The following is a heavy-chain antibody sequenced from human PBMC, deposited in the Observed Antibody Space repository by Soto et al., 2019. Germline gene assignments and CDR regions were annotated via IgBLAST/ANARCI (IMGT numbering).Heavy chain of an antibody. CDR1: GSGFSDHH. D-gene: IGHD1-20*01. CDR3: ARRITGRPPADGGS. V-gene: IGHV3-72*01. Sequence: EVQLVESGGGLVQPGGSLRLSCAASGSGFSDHHMDWVRQSPGKGLEWIGRIRNRANSYTTDYAASVKGRFTISRDDSKNSIFLQRDSLKTEDPAVYYCARRITGRPPADGGSWGQGTLVTVSS. J-gene: IGHJ5*02. CDR2: IRNRANSYTT.